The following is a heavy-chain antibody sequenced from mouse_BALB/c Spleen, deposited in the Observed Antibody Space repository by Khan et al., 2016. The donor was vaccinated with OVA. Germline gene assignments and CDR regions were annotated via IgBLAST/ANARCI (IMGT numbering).Heavy chain of an antibody. CDR1: GFSLTNYG. CDR3: ARQPYYHYNIMDY. J-gene: IGHJ4*01. Sequence: QVQLKESGPGPVAPSQSLSITCTISGFSLTNYGVHWVRQPPGKGLEWLVVIWSDGSTTYNSALKSRLTISKDNSKSQVFLKMNSLQTDDTVMYFCARQPYYHYNIMDYWGQGTSVTVSS. CDR2: IWSDGST. D-gene: IGHD2-10*01. V-gene: IGHV2-6-1*01.